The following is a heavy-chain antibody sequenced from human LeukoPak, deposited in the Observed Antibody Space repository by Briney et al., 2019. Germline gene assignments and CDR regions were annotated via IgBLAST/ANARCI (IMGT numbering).Heavy chain of an antibody. Sequence: SETLSLTCSVSGGSVSSSTYYWGWIRQPPGKGLEWIGSMYYNPSLKSRVTISVDTSKNQFSLKLSSLTAADSAVYYCARHNSGDFWGYWGQGTLVTVSS. CDR1: GGSVSSSTYY. CDR2: MY. CDR3: ARHNSGDFWGY. J-gene: IGHJ4*02. D-gene: IGHD4-17*01. V-gene: IGHV4-39*01.